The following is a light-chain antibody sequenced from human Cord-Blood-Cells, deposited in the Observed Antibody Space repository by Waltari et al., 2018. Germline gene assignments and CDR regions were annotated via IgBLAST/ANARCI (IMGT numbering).Light chain of an antibody. V-gene: IGKV4-1*01. J-gene: IGKJ3*01. CDR3: QQYYSLLT. CDR1: QSVLYSSNNKNY. CDR2: WAS. Sequence: DIVMTQSPDSLAVSLGERATINCKSSQSVLYSSNNKNYLAWYQQKPGQPPKLLIYWASTQESGVPDRFSGSGSGTDFTLTISSLQAEDVAVYYCQQYYSLLTFGPGTKVDIK.